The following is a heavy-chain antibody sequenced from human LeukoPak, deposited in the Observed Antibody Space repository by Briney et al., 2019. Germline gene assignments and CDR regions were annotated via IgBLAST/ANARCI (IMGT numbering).Heavy chain of an antibody. J-gene: IGHJ4*02. CDR1: GFTFSSYA. Sequence: GGSLRLSCAASGFTFSSYAMSWVRQAPGKGLEWVSAISGSGGSTYYADSVKGRFTISRDNSKNTLYLQMNSLRAEDTAVYYCARLLGYCSGGRCFGFDYWGQGTLVTVSS. CDR2: ISGSGGST. CDR3: ARLLGYCSGGRCFGFDY. D-gene: IGHD2-15*01. V-gene: IGHV3-23*01.